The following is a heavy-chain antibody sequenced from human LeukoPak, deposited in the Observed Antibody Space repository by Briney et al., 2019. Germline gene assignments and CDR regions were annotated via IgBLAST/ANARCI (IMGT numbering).Heavy chain of an antibody. V-gene: IGHV4-39*07. CDR2: IYYSGSA. Sequence: PSETLSLTCSVSGGSISSSSYYWGWIRQPPGKGLEWIGSIYYSGSAYYNPSLKSRVTISVDTPKNQFSLKLSSVTAADTAVYYCARDRRDGYKWALHAFDIWGQGTMVTVSS. J-gene: IGHJ3*02. CDR1: GGSISSSSYY. D-gene: IGHD5-24*01. CDR3: ARDRRDGYKWALHAFDI.